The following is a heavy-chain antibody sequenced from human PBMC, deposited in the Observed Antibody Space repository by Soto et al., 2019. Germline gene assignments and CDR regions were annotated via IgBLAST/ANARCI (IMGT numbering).Heavy chain of an antibody. CDR1: GYTFTSYG. CDR2: ISAYNGNT. D-gene: IGHD3-10*01. CDR3: ARDRRFGEFLSLRRAFDI. Sequence: ASVKVSCKASGYTFTSYGISWVRQAPGQGLEWMGWISAYNGNTNYAQKLQGRVTMTTDTSTSTAYMELRSLRSDDTAVYYCARDRRFGEFLSLRRAFDIWGQGTMVTVSS. J-gene: IGHJ3*02. V-gene: IGHV1-18*01.